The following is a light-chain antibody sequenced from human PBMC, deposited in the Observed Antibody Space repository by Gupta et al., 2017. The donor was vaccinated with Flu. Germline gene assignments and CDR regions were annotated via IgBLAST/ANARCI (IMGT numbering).Light chain of an antibody. CDR1: SGVNVATYR. V-gene: IGLV5-45*02. CDR3: VIWHNTAWV. J-gene: IGLJ3*02. Sequence: QAVLTQPSSLSASPGASVILPCTFRSGVNVATYRIYWYQQKPGSTPQLLLRYNSDSDQQQGSGVPSRFSASKDASANAGILLISGLQSEDEADYYCVIWHNTAWVFGGGTKLSVL. CDR2: YNSDSDQ.